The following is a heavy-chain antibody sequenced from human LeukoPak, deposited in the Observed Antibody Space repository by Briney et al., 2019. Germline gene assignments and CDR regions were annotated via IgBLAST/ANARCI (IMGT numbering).Heavy chain of an antibody. CDR2: IKQDGSEK. V-gene: IGHV3-7*05. Sequence: GGSLRLSCAASGFTFSTYWMTWVRQAPGKGLEWVANIKQDGSEKYYVDSVKGRFTISRDNAENSLYLQMNSLRAEDTAAYYCATLKYYFDYWGQGTLVTVSS. J-gene: IGHJ4*02. CDR1: GFTFSTYW. CDR3: ATLKYYFDY.